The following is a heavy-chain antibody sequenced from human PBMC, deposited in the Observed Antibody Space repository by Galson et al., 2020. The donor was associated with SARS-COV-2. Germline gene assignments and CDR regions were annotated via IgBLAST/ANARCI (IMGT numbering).Heavy chain of an antibody. CDR2: INHSGST. CDR1: GRSFSGYY. CDR3: ASGYSYGYYFDY. J-gene: IGHJ4*02. Sequence: ETSETLSLTCAVYGRSFSGYYWSWIRQPPGKGLEWIGEINHSGSTNYNPSLKSRVTISVDTSKNQFSLKLSSVTAADTAVYYCASGYSYGYYFDYWGQGTLVTVSS. D-gene: IGHD5-18*01. V-gene: IGHV4-34*01.